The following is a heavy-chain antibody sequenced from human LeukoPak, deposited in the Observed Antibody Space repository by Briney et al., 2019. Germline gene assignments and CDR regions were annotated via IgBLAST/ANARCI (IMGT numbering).Heavy chain of an antibody. CDR1: GYTLTELS. D-gene: IGHD2-2*01. CDR3: ATVLCSSTSCYLGAFDI. Sequence: ASVKVSCKVSGYTLTELSMHWVRQAPGKGLEWMGGFDPEDGETIYAQKFQGRVTMTEDTSTDTAYTELSSLRSEDTAVYYCATVLCSSTSCYLGAFDIWGQGTMVTVSS. V-gene: IGHV1-24*01. CDR2: FDPEDGET. J-gene: IGHJ3*02.